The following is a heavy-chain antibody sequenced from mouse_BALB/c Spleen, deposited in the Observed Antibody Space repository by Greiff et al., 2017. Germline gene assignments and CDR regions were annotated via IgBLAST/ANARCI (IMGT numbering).Heavy chain of an antibody. CDR3: AREDYGNYVGFAY. Sequence: EVQLLQSGPGFVKPSQSLSLTCSVTGYSIPSGYYWNWLRQFPGNKLEWMGYISYDGSNYYNPSLKNRISIPRDTSKNQFFLKLNSVTTEDTATYYCAREDYGNYVGFAYWGQGTLVTVSA. V-gene: IGHV3-6*02. D-gene: IGHD2-1*01. J-gene: IGHJ3*01. CDR2: ISYDGSN. CDR1: GYSIPSGYY.